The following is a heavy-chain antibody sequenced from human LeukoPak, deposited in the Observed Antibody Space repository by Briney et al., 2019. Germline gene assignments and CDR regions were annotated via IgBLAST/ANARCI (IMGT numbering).Heavy chain of an antibody. Sequence: ASVKVSCKASGYTFTSYGISWVRQAPGQGLEWMGSMNPNNGNTGYAQKFQGRVTMTRDTSISTAYMALSSLTSEDTAVYYCVAMARWGQGTLVTVSS. CDR2: MNPNNGNT. J-gene: IGHJ4*02. CDR3: VAMAR. CDR1: GYTFTSYG. V-gene: IGHV1-8*02. D-gene: IGHD5-24*01.